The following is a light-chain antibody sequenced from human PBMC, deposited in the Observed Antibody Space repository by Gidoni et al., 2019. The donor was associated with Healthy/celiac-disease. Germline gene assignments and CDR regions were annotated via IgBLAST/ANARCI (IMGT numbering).Light chain of an antibody. Sequence: QSALTPPASVSGSPGQSITISCTGTSSDVCGYNYVSWYQQHPGKAPKLMIHDVSNRPSGVSNRFSGSKSGNTASLTISGLQAEDEADYYCSSYTSSSGVFGGGTKLTVL. J-gene: IGLJ3*02. CDR3: SSYTSSSGV. CDR2: DVS. V-gene: IGLV2-14*03. CDR1: SSDVCGYNY.